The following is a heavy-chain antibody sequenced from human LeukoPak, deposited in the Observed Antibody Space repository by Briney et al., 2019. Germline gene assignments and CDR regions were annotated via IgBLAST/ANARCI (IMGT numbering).Heavy chain of an antibody. J-gene: IGHJ6*03. V-gene: IGHV4-39*01. CDR3: ARMYSGSYLNHYYYYYYMDV. CDR1: GGSISTSSYY. CDR2: IYYSGST. Sequence: PSETLSLTCTVSGGSISTSSYYWGWIRQPPGKGLEWIGSIYYSGSTYYNPSLKSRVTISVDTSKNQVSLKLSSVTAADTAVYDGARMYSGSYLNHYYYYYYMDVWGKGTTVTVSS. D-gene: IGHD1-26*01.